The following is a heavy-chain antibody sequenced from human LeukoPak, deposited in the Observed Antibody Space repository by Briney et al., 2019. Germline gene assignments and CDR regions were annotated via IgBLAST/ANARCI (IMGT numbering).Heavy chain of an antibody. CDR1: GYTFTSYA. Sequence: ASVKVSCKASGYTFTSYAMHWVRQAPGQRLEWMGWINAGNGNTKYSQKFQGRVTITRDTSASTAYMELSSLRSEDMAVYYCARVRSWNSGYDSLDCWGQGTLVTVSS. CDR3: ARVRSWNSGYDSLDC. V-gene: IGHV1-3*01. D-gene: IGHD5-12*01. J-gene: IGHJ4*02. CDR2: INAGNGNT.